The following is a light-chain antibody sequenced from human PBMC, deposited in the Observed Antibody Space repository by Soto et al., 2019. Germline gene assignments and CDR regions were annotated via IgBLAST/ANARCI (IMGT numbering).Light chain of an antibody. J-gene: IGKJ1*01. CDR2: AAS. CDR3: QQYGSSPWT. Sequence: ELVLTQSPGTLSLSPGERVTLSCRVSQTVSSNYLAWYQQKPGQAPRLLIYAASNRATGIPDRFSGGGSGTDFTLTISTLDPEDFAVYYCQQYGSSPWTFGQGNRVEIK. CDR1: QTVSSNY. V-gene: IGKV3-20*01.